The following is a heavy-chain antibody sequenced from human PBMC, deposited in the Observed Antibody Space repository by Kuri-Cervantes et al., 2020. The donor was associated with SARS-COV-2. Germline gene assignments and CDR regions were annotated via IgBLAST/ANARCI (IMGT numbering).Heavy chain of an antibody. V-gene: IGHV1-2*02. CDR2: INPNSGGT. J-gene: IGHJ4*02. Sequence: ASVKVSCKASGYTFTGYYMHWVRQAPGQGLEWMGWINPNSGGTNYAQKFQGRVTMTRDTSISTAYMELSRLRSDDTAVYYCARSTAGYSSSWYTDCWGQGTLVTVSS. D-gene: IGHD6-13*01. CDR3: ARSTAGYSSSWYTDC. CDR1: GYTFTGYY.